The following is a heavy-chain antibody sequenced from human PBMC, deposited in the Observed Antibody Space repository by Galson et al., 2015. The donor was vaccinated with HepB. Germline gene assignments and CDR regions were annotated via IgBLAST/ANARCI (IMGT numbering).Heavy chain of an antibody. D-gene: IGHD5-12*01. CDR1: GFTFSNFA. V-gene: IGHV3-23*01. J-gene: IGHJ4*02. Sequence: SLRLSCAASGFTFSNFAMSWVRQAPGKGLEWVSSVDVSVGSTYYADSVKGRFTVSRDDSKNTLYLQLNSLRAEDTAVYYCAKRSCTSGCCLFVYYGGQGNMVTVYS. CDR3: AKRSCTSGCCLFVYY. CDR2: VDVSVGST.